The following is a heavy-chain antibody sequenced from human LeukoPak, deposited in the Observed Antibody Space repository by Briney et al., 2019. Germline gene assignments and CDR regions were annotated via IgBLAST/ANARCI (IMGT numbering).Heavy chain of an antibody. J-gene: IGHJ6*04. D-gene: IGHD5-24*01. CDR2: IGTAGDP. CDR1: GFTFSRYD. Sequence: SGGSLRLSCAASGFTFSRYDVLWVRDATGKGVEWVSAIGTAGDPYYPGSVKGRFTISRENAKNSLYLQMNSLRAGDTAVYYCARGDGMDVWGKGTTVTVSS. V-gene: IGHV3-13*05. CDR3: ARGDGMDV.